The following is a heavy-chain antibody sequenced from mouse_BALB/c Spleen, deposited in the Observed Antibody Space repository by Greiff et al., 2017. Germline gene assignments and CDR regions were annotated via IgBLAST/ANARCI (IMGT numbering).Heavy chain of an antibody. J-gene: IGHJ2*01. Sequence: VQLQQSGAELVKPGASVKLSCKASGYTFTSYYMYWVKQRPGQGLEWIGEINPSNGGTNFNEKFKSKATLTVDKSSNTAYLQLSSLTSEDTAVYYCAPYYYGSRFDYWGQGTTLTVSS. CDR3: APYYYGSRFDY. CDR1: GYTFTSYY. D-gene: IGHD1-1*01. V-gene: IGHV1-53*01. CDR2: INPSNGGT.